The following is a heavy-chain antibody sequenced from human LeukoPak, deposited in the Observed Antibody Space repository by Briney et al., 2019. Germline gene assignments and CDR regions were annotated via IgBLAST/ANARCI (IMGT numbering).Heavy chain of an antibody. CDR3: ARASGSYLD. J-gene: IGHJ4*02. CDR2: INHSGST. D-gene: IGHD1-26*01. V-gene: IGHV4-34*01. Sequence: SETLSLTCAVYGGSFSGYYWSWIRQPPGKGLGWIGEINHSGSTNYNPSLKNRVTISVDTSKNQFSLKLSSVTAADTAVYYCARASGSYLDWGQGTLVTVSS. CDR1: GGSFSGYY.